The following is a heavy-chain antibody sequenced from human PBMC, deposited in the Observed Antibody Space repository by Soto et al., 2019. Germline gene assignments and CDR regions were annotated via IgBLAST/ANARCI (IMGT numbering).Heavy chain of an antibody. CDR1: GGSISSSSYY. J-gene: IGHJ6*02. V-gene: IGHV4-39*01. D-gene: IGHD3-16*01. CDR2: IYYSGST. CDR3: AGQEYGGYYYGMDV. Sequence: SETMSLTCTVSGGSISSSSYYWGWIRQPPGKGLEWIGSIYYSGSTYYNPSLKRRVTISVDTSKNQFSLKLSSVTAADTAVYYCAGQEYGGYYYGMDVWGQGTTVTVSS.